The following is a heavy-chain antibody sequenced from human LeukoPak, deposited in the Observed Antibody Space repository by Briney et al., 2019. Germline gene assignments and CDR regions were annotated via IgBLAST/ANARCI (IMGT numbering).Heavy chain of an antibody. D-gene: IGHD3-22*01. CDR3: ARDDSSGYYGY. J-gene: IGHJ4*02. CDR2: ISSSSSYI. CDR1: GFTFSNYN. Sequence: GGSLRLSRAASGFTFSNYNMNWVRQAPGKGLEWVSSISSSSSYIYYADSVKGRFTISRDNAKNSLYLQMNSLRAEDTAVYYCARDDSSGYYGYWGQGTLVTVSS. V-gene: IGHV3-21*01.